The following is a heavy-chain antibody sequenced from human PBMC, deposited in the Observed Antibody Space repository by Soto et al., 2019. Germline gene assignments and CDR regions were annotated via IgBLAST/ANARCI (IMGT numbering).Heavy chain of an antibody. J-gene: IGHJ3*02. D-gene: IGHD2-15*01. CDR1: GFIVSDTY. V-gene: IGHV3-66*01. CDR2: ISYRGDT. CDR3: AREPRYCRGGSCAITGDAYDI. Sequence: EVQLVESGGGLVQPGGSLRLSCTASGFIVSDTYVNWVRQAPGKGLEWVSVISYRGDTHYADSVRGRFSLSRDIADNTLHLQMNNLRVEDTAVYYYAREPRYCRGGSCAITGDAYDIWGQGTMVTVSS.